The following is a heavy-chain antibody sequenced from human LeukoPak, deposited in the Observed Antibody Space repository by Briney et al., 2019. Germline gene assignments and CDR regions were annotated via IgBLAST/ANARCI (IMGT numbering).Heavy chain of an antibody. J-gene: IGHJ4*02. CDR3: AKDLIIRIDY. Sequence: GGSLRLSCAASGFTFSSYGMHWVRQAPGKGLEWVAFIRYDGSNKYYADSVKGRFTISRDNSKNTLCLQMNSLRAEDTAVYYCAKDLIIRIDYWGQGTLVTVSS. D-gene: IGHD3-10*01. CDR1: GFTFSSYG. CDR2: IRYDGSNK. V-gene: IGHV3-30*02.